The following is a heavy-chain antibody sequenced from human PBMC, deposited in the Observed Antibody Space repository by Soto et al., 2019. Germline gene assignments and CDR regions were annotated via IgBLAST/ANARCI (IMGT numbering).Heavy chain of an antibody. CDR3: ARKRRGYSGYDGPRDCSGGSCYWDYFDY. V-gene: IGHV4-4*02. CDR2: IYHSGST. Sequence: KSSETLSLTCAVSGGSISSSNWWSWVRQPPGKGLEWIGEIYHSGSTNYNPSLKSRVTISVDKSKNQFSLKLSSVTAADTAVYYCARKRRGYSGYDGPRDCSGGSCYWDYFDYWGQGTLVTVSS. J-gene: IGHJ4*02. D-gene: IGHD2-15*01. CDR1: GGSISSSNW.